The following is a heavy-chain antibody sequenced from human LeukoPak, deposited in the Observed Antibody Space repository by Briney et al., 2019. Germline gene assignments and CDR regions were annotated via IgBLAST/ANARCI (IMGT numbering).Heavy chain of an antibody. D-gene: IGHD3-22*01. CDR2: ISGSGGST. J-gene: IGHJ4*02. CDR3: AKGSGSSGYYYVPY. CDR1: GFTFSSYA. Sequence: GGSLRLSCAASGFTFSSYAMSLVRQAPGKGLEWVSAISGSGGSTYYADSVKGRFTISRDNSKNTLYLQMNSLRAEDTAVYYCAKGSGSSGYYYVPYWGQGTLVTVSS. V-gene: IGHV3-23*01.